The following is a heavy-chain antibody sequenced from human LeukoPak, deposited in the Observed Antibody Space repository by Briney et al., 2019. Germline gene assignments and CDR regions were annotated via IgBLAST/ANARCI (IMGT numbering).Heavy chain of an antibody. CDR1: GFTFSAYG. D-gene: IGHD5-18*01. CDR3: AKPHGYSFTNYFDY. V-gene: IGHV3-30*18. J-gene: IGHJ4*02. CDR2: VSNDGTNK. Sequence: PGRSLRLSCAASGFTFSAYGMHRVRQAPGKGLEWVAVVSNDGTNKDYADSVKGRFIISRDNSKNTLYLQMNSLRAEDTAVYYCAKPHGYSFTNYFDYWGQGTLVTVSS.